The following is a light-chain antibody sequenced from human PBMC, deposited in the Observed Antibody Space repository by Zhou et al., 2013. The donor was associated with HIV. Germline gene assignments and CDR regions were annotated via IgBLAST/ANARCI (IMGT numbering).Light chain of an antibody. CDR2: DAS. V-gene: IGKV3-20*01. CDR3: QQYGSSPIT. J-gene: IGKJ4*01. Sequence: EIVLTQSPGTLSLSPGERATLSCWASQSISSNLAWYQQKPGQAPRLLVFDASNRATGIPAKFSGSGSGTDFTLTISRLEPEDFAVYYCQQYGSSPITFGGGPKVEI. CDR1: QSISSN.